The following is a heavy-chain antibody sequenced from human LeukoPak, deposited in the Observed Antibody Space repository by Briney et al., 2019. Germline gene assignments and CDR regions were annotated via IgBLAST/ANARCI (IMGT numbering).Heavy chain of an antibody. J-gene: IGHJ6*02. Sequence: PGGSLRLSCAASGFTFSIYSMNWVRQAPGKGLEWISYIGGGGNSIYYADSVKGRFTISRDNAKNSLCLQMNSLRDEDTAVYYCARYFGDPQGMDVWGQGNPGHRLL. CDR1: GFTFSIYS. CDR2: IGGGGNSI. CDR3: ARYFGDPQGMDV. D-gene: IGHD3-10*01. V-gene: IGHV3-48*02.